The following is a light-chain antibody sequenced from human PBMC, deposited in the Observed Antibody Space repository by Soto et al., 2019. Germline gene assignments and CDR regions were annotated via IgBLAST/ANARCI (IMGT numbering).Light chain of an antibody. CDR1: SSNIGSSN. J-gene: IGLJ1*01. CDR3: QSYDSTLSARYV. V-gene: IGLV1-44*01. Sequence: QSVLTQPPSASGTPGQRVTISCSGSSSNIGSSNVNWYQQLPGTAPKLLIYTNNQRPSGVPDRFSGSKSGTPASLAISGLQSEDEGDYYCQSYDSTLSARYVFGTGTKVTVL. CDR2: TNN.